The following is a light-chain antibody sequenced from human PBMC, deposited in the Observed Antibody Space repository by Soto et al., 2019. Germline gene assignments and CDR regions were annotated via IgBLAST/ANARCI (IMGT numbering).Light chain of an antibody. CDR3: AAWDDSLSGVV. J-gene: IGLJ2*01. CDR2: RNN. V-gene: IGLV1-47*01. Sequence: QSVLTQPPSASGTPGQRVTISCSGSSSNIGSNYVFWYQHLPGTAPKLLIYRNNQRPSGVPDRFSGSKSGTSASLAISGLRSADETDYYCAAWDDSLSGVVFGGGTQLTVL. CDR1: SSNIGSNY.